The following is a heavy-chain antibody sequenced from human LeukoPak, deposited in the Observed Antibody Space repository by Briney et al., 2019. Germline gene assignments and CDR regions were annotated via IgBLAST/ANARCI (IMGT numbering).Heavy chain of an antibody. Sequence: PGGSLRLSCVASRFTFSNYWMSWVRQAPGKGLEWVANIKQDRSEKYYVDSVKGRFTISRDNAKNSLYLQMNTLRAEDTAVYYCARRRAVIPNTWFDLWGQGTLVTVSS. CDR2: IKQDRSEK. V-gene: IGHV3-7*05. J-gene: IGHJ5*02. CDR3: ARRRAVIPNTWFDL. D-gene: IGHD3-22*01. CDR1: RFTFSNYW.